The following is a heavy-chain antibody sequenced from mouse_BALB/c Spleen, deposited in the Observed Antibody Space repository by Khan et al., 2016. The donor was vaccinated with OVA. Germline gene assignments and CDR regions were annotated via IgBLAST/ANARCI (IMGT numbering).Heavy chain of an antibody. D-gene: IGHD1-2*01. CDR1: GYSITSGYG. CDR3: ARTARIKY. CDR2: ISYSGST. Sequence: VQLKESGPDLVKPSQSLSLTFTVTGYSITSGYGWNWIRQFPGNKLEWMGYISYSGSTNYNPSLKSRISITRDTSKNQFFLQLNSVTTEDTATYYCARTARIKYWGQGTTLTVSS. J-gene: IGHJ2*01. V-gene: IGHV3-1*02.